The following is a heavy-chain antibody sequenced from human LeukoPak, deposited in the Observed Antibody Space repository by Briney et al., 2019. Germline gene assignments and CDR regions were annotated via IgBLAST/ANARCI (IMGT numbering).Heavy chain of an antibody. CDR1: GYTFTGYY. D-gene: IGHD3-3*01. CDR3: ARGTDLTYYDFLRY. J-gene: IGHJ4*02. V-gene: IGHV1-2*02. Sequence: ASVKVSCKASGYTFTGYYMHWVRQAPGQGLEWMGWINPNSGGTNYAQKLQGRVTMTRDTSISTVYMELSSLRSDDTAVYYCARGTDLTYYDFLRYWGQGTLVTVSS. CDR2: INPNSGGT.